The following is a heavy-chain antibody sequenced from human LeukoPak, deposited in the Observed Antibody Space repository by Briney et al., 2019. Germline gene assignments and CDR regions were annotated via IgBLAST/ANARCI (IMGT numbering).Heavy chain of an antibody. V-gene: IGHV4-59*01. D-gene: IGHD3-22*01. Sequence: PSETLSLTCTVSGGSISSYYWSWIRRPPGKGLEWIGYIYYSGSTNYNPSLKSRVTISVDTSKNQFPLKLSSVTAADTAVYYCARDKYYDSSGYGGGFDPWGQGTLVTVSS. J-gene: IGHJ5*02. CDR2: IYYSGST. CDR3: ARDKYYDSSGYGGGFDP. CDR1: GGSISSYY.